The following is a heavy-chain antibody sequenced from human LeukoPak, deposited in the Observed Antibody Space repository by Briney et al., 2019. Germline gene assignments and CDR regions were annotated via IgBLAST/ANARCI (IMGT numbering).Heavy chain of an antibody. Sequence: GGSLRLSCAASRFTFSSYAMSWVPQAPGKGLEWVSAISGSGGSTYYADAVKGRFTISRDNSKNTLYLQMNSLRAEDTAVYYWAKSGGRYYDSSGYSSYWGQGTLVTVSS. CDR1: RFTFSSYA. V-gene: IGHV3-23*01. J-gene: IGHJ4*02. CDR2: ISGSGGST. D-gene: IGHD3-22*01. CDR3: AKSGGRYYDSSGYSSY.